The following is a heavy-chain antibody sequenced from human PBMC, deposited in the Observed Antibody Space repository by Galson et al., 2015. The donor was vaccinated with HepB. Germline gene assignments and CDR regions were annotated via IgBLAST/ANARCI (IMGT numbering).Heavy chain of an antibody. Sequence: SVKLSCKASGYTFTSSYMHWLPPTPGQGLEWMGIIKPSGGSTSYAQKLQGRATMTRDTSTSTVYTELTSLRSEDTAVYYCARSYGSGSPPQGVDPWGQGTLVTVSS. J-gene: IGHJ5*02. CDR1: GYTFTSSY. CDR2: IKPSGGST. D-gene: IGHD3-10*01. V-gene: IGHV1-46*04. CDR3: ARSYGSGSPPQGVDP.